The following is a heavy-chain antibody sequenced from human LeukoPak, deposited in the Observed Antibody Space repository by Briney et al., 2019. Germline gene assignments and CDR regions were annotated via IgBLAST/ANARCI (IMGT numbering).Heavy chain of an antibody. D-gene: IGHD3-22*01. CDR1: GFTFSSYG. V-gene: IGHV3-30*02. J-gene: IGHJ4*02. CDR2: IRYDGSYK. CDR3: AQDYYDTSGPLN. Sequence: PGGSLRLSCVASGFTFSSYGMHWVRQAPGKGLEWVTFIRYDGSYKHYADSVKGRFTISRDNSKNTLFLHMNSLRLEDTAVYYYAQDYYDTSGPLNWGQGTLVTVSS.